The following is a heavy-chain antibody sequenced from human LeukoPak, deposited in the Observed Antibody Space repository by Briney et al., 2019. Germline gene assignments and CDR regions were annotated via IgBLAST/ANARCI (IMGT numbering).Heavy chain of an antibody. CDR2: IYYSGST. V-gene: IGHV4-31*03. J-gene: IGHJ4*02. Sequence: SETLSLTCTVSGGSISSGGYYWSWIRQHPGKGLEWIGYIYYSGSTYYNPSLKSRVTISVDTSKNQFSLKLSSVTAADTAVYYCARRGSTRTYYFDYWGQGTLVTVSS. CDR3: ARRGSTRTYYFDY. CDR1: GGSISSGGYY. D-gene: IGHD2-2*01.